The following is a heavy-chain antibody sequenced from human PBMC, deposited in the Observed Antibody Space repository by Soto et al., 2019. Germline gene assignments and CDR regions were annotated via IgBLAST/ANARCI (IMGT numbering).Heavy chain of an antibody. V-gene: IGHV3-48*03. J-gene: IGHJ5*02. Sequence: PGGSLRLSCAAAGFSFSSYEINWVRQAPGKGLECISYISTSGTTIYYADSVKGRFTISRDNAKNSLYLQMNSLRAEDTAVYYCVRGDYDYVWGTYGQPAWGLGTLVTVSS. CDR2: ISTSGTTI. CDR3: VRGDYDYVWGTYGQPA. CDR1: GFSFSSYE. D-gene: IGHD3-16*01.